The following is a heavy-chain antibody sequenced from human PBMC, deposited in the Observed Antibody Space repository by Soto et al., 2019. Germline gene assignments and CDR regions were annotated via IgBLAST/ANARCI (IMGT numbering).Heavy chain of an antibody. CDR2: IIPIFGTA. CDR1: GGTFSSYA. D-gene: IGHD3-22*01. V-gene: IGHV1-69*06. J-gene: IGHJ4*02. CDR3: ARGTKYYYDSSGYYYDFDY. Sequence: QVQLVQSGAEVKKPGSSVKVSCKASGGTFSSYAISWVRQAPGQGLEWMGGIIPIFGTANYAQKFQGRVTITADKYTSTAYMELSSMRSEDTAVYYCARGTKYYYDSSGYYYDFDYWGQGTLVTVSS.